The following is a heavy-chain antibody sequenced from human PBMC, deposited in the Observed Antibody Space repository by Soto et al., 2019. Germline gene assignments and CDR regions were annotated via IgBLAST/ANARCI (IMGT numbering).Heavy chain of an antibody. D-gene: IGHD3-10*01. Sequence: PGGSLRLCCAASGFTFSSYGMHWVRQAPGKGLEWVGIVWYDGSKEYYAESVRGRITISRDNSKNTLYLQVHSLRDEDTAVFYCGRDRGDHDSMAVWGEGTTVTVSS. CDR2: VWYDGSKE. V-gene: IGHV3-33*01. J-gene: IGHJ6*03. CDR1: GFTFSSYG. CDR3: GRDRGDHDSMAV.